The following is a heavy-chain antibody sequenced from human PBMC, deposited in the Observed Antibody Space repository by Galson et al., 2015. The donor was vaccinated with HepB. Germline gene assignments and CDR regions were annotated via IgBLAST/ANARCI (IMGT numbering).Heavy chain of an antibody. CDR1: GFTFSSYA. Sequence: SLRLSCAASGFTFSSYAMSWVRQAPGKGLEWVSAISGSGGSTYYADSVKGRFTISRDNSKNTLYLQMNSLRAEDMAVYYCAKDRRTAWGIAVAGQFDYWGQGTLVTVSS. D-gene: IGHD6-19*01. CDR2: ISGSGGST. J-gene: IGHJ4*02. CDR3: AKDRRTAWGIAVAGQFDY. V-gene: IGHV3-23*01.